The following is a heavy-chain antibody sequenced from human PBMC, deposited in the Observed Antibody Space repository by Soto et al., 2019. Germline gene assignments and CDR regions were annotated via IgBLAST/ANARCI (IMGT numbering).Heavy chain of an antibody. Sequence: ELFLQESGGDLVQPGGFLRLSCVASGFKFSMFGMNWVRQAPGKGLEWIAYISSSSATIIYGGSVEGRFTVSRDNAENSLFLQMKSLRAEDTAVYYCARDKGGTVAGFNWFDPWGHGTPVTVST. CDR3: ARDKGGTVAGFNWFDP. CDR1: GFKFSMFG. J-gene: IGHJ5*02. CDR2: ISSSSATI. D-gene: IGHD6-19*01. V-gene: IGHV3-48*01.